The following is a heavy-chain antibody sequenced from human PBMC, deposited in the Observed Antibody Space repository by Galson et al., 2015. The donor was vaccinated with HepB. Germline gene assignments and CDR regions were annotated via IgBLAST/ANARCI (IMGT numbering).Heavy chain of an antibody. D-gene: IGHD2-2*02. V-gene: IGHV1-69*13. Sequence: SVKVSCKASGYTFTSYAMHWVRQAPGQGLEWMGGIIPIFGTANYAQKFQGRVTITADESTSTAYMELSSLRSEDTAVYYCARGAFDIVVVPAAIGPYYYGMDVWGQGTTVTVSS. J-gene: IGHJ6*02. CDR2: IIPIFGTA. CDR3: ARGAFDIVVVPAAIGPYYYGMDV. CDR1: GYTFTSYA.